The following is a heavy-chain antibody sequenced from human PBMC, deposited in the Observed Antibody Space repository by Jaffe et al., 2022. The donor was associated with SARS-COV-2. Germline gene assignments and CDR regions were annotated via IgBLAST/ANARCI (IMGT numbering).Heavy chain of an antibody. CDR3: ARVPPWVDPEWYFDA. J-gene: IGHJ2*01. CDR2: MNPNGNNT. Sequence: QVQLVQSGAEVKKPGASVKVSCKASGYTFTSYDINWVRQAPGQGLEWMGWMNPNGNNTGYAQKFQGRVTMTSDNSINTAYLILHSLTYDDTAVYYCARVPPWVDPEWYFDAWGRGTLVTVSS. D-gene: IGHD1-26*01. V-gene: IGHV1-8*01. CDR1: GYTFTSYD.